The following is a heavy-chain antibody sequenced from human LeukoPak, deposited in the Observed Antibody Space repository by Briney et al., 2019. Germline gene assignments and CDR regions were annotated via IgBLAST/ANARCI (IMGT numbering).Heavy chain of an antibody. Sequence: ASVKVSCKASGYTFTSYGISWVRQAPGQGLEWMGWISAYNGNTNYAQKLQGRVTMTTDTSTSTAYMELRSLRSDDTAVYYCAREQAMWRWLQQRAFDIWGQGTMVTASS. V-gene: IGHV1-18*01. J-gene: IGHJ3*02. CDR2: ISAYNGNT. CDR1: GYTFTSYG. CDR3: AREQAMWRWLQQRAFDI. D-gene: IGHD5-24*01.